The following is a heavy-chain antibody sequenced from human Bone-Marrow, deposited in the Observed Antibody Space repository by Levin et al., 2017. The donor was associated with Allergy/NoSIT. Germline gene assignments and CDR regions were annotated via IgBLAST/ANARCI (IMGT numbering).Heavy chain of an antibody. CDR3: ARQAYGTRYYSRSPKNKEDDYYYMDV. CDR2: MYKTSSA. J-gene: IGHJ6*03. D-gene: IGHD3-10*01. CDR1: GASINNHH. Sequence: KPSETLSLTCTVSGASINNHHWSWIRQPPGKGLEWIGYMYKTSSANFNPSLKSRVTMSADMSKNQFSLSLSSVTAADTAVYYCARQAYGTRYYSRSPKNKEDDYYYMDVWGRGTTVTVSS. V-gene: IGHV4-59*11.